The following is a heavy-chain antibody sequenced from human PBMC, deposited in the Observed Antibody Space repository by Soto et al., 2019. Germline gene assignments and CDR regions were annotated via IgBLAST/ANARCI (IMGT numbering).Heavy chain of an antibody. CDR1: GYTFTSYG. J-gene: IGHJ4*02. CDR2: ISAYNGNT. D-gene: IGHD6-19*01. V-gene: IGHV1-18*04. Sequence: EASVKVSCKASGYTFTSYGISWVRQAPGQGLEWMGWISAYNGNTNYAQKLQGRVTMTTDTSTSTAYMELRSLRSDDTAVYYCARVSSVAGFFYYFDYWGQGTLVTVSS. CDR3: ARVSSVAGFFYYFDY.